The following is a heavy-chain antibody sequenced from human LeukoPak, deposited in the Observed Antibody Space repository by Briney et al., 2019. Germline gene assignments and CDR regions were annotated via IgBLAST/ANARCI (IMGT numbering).Heavy chain of an antibody. V-gene: IGHV3-21*01. Sequence: GGSLRLSCAASGFTFSSYSMNWVRQAPGKGLEWVSSISSSSSYIYYADSVKGRFTISRDNAKNSLYLQMNSLRAEDTAVYYCARRKSSRYFAWLDRTEGIPRPPFDPWGQGTLVTVSS. J-gene: IGHJ5*02. CDR3: ARRKSSRYFAWLDRTEGIPRPPFDP. D-gene: IGHD3-9*01. CDR2: ISSSSSYI. CDR1: GFTFSSYS.